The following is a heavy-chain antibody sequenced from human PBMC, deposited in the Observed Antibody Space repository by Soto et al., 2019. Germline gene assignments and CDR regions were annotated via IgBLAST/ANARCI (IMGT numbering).Heavy chain of an antibody. CDR2: ISVYNGKT. D-gene: IGHD4-17*01. Sequence: QVQLVQSGAEVKKPGASVKVSCKASGYTFTSFGITWVRQAPGQGLEGMGWISVYNGKTNYAQKLQGRVTVTRDTSTNKAYMELRSLRSDDTAVYYCAKDDYGKNDGDSLEMWGQGTMVTVSS. CDR3: AKDDYGKNDGDSLEM. J-gene: IGHJ3*02. CDR1: GYTFTSFG. V-gene: IGHV1-18*01.